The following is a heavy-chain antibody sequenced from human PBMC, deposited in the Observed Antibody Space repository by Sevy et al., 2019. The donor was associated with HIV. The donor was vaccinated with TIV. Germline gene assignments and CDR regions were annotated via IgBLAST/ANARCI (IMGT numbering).Heavy chain of an antibody. Sequence: GGSLRLSCAASGFTFSEYSMSWVRQPPGKGLEWVSTLSFGCGEINYADSVKGRFTISRDNSKSSVYLQMNNLRPEDTAVYYGAREGCTKPHDYWGQGTLVTVSS. V-gene: IGHV3-23*01. D-gene: IGHD2-8*01. CDR2: LSFGCGEI. J-gene: IGHJ4*02. CDR1: GFTFSEYS. CDR3: AREGCTKPHDY.